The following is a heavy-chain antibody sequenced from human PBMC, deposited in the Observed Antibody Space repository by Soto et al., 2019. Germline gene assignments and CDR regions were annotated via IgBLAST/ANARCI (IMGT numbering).Heavy chain of an antibody. CDR2: INPNSGGT. CDR3: ATSPRRGGGYYYYDMDV. Sequence: EASVKVSCKASGYTFTGYYMHWVRQAPGQGLEWMGWINPNSGGTNYAQKFQGWVTMTRDTSISTAYMELSRLRSDDTAVYYCATSPRRGGGYYYYDMDVWGQGTTVTVSS. V-gene: IGHV1-2*04. CDR1: GYTFTGYY. J-gene: IGHJ6*02. D-gene: IGHD3-10*01.